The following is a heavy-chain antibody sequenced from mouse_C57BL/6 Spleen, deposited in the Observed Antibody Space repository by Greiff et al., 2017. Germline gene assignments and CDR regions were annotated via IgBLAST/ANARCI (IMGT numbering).Heavy chain of an antibody. J-gene: IGHJ1*03. Sequence: VQLQQSGAELVRPGASVTLSCKASGYTFTDYEMHWVKQTPVHGLEWIGAIDPETGGTAYNQKFKGKAILTADKSSSTAYMELRSLTSEDSAVYYCTRQLTGLYYFDVWGTGTTVTVSS. CDR2: IDPETGGT. D-gene: IGHD4-1*01. CDR1: GYTFTDYE. V-gene: IGHV1-15*01. CDR3: TRQLTGLYYFDV.